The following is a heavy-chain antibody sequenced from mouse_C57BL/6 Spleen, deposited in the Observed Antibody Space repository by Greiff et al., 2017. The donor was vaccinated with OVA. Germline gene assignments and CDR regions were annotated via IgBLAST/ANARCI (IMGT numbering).Heavy chain of an antibody. Sequence: QVQLQQPGAELVRPGSSVKLSCKASGYTFTSYWMHWVKQRPIQGLEWIGNIDPSDSETHYNQKFKDKATLTVDKSSSTAYMQLSSLTSEGSAVEYCAGNYSSSYFYWYFDVWGTGTTVTVSS. CDR2: IDPSDSET. J-gene: IGHJ1*03. CDR1: GYTFTSYW. D-gene: IGHD1-1*01. CDR3: AGNYSSSYFYWYFDV. V-gene: IGHV1-52*01.